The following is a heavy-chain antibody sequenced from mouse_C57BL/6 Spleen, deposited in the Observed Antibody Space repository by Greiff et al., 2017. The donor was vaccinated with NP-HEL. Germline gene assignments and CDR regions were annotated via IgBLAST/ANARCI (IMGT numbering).Heavy chain of an antibody. Sequence: VQLQQPGAELVKPGASVKLSCKASGYTFTSYWMQWVKQRPGQGLEWIGEIDPSDSYTNYNQKFKGKATLTVDTSSSTAYMQLSSLTSEDSAVYYCARNYIFDYWGQGTTLTVSS. D-gene: IGHD2-12*01. CDR3: ARNYIFDY. V-gene: IGHV1-50*01. CDR2: IDPSDSYT. CDR1: GYTFTSYW. J-gene: IGHJ2*01.